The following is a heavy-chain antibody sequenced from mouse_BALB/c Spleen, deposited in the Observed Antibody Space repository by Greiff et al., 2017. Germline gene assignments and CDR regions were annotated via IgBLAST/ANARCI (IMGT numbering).Heavy chain of an antibody. J-gene: IGHJ2*01. Sequence: VKVVESGGGLVQPKGSLKLSCAASGFTFNTYAMNWVRQAPGKGLEWVARIRSKSNNYATYYADSVKDRFTISRDDSQSMLYLQMNNLKTEDTAMYYCVRGHYYGLYYFDYWGQGTTLTVSS. CDR1: GFTFNTYA. V-gene: IGHV10-1*02. CDR2: IRSKSNNYAT. CDR3: VRGHYYGLYYFDY. D-gene: IGHD1-1*01.